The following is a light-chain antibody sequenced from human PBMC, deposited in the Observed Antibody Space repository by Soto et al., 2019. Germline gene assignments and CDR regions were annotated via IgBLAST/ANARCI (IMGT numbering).Light chain of an antibody. V-gene: IGLV2-23*01. Sequence: QSALTQPASVSGSPGQSITISCTGTSSDAGNYNLVSWYQHHPGKAPKLMIYEGSKRPSGVSNRFSGSNSGTTASLTISGLQAEDEADYYCCSYAGSRVFGGGTKLNVL. CDR1: SSDAGNYNL. J-gene: IGLJ3*02. CDR2: EGS. CDR3: CSYAGSRV.